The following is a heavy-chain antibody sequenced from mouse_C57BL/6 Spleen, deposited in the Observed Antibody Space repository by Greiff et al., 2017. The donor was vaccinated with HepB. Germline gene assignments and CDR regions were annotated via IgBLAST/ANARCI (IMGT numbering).Heavy chain of an antibody. CDR3: ARSRLTGLFDY. CDR1: GYAFSSSW. D-gene: IGHD4-1*01. V-gene: IGHV1-82*01. Sequence: QVQLKESGPELVKPGASVKISCKASGYAFSSSWMNWVKQRPGKGLEWIGRIYPGDGDTNYNGKFKGKATLTADNSSSTAYMQLSSLTSEDSAVYFCARSRLTGLFDYGGQGTTLTVSS. CDR2: IYPGDGDT. J-gene: IGHJ2*01.